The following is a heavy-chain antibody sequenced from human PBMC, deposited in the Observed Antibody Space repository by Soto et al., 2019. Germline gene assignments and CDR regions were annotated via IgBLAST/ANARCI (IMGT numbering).Heavy chain of an antibody. CDR2: ISGSGGST. CDR1: GFTFSSYA. J-gene: IGHJ4*02. CDR3: AKDLKVVVATNLLDY. V-gene: IGHV3-23*01. Sequence: GGSLRLSCAASGFTFSSYAMSWVRQAPGKGLEWVSAISGSGGSTYYADSVKGRFTISRDNSKNTLYLQMNSLRAEDTAVYYCAKDLKVVVATNLLDYWGQGTLVTVSS. D-gene: IGHD5-12*01.